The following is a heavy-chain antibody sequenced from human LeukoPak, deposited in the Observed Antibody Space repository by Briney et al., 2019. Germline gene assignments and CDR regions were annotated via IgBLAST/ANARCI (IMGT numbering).Heavy chain of an antibody. V-gene: IGHV3-11*01. CDR1: GFRFIDYY. CDR2: ISSTGNSI. J-gene: IGHJ5*02. Sequence: GGSLRLSCAATGFRFIDYYMSWICQAPGKGLEWVAYISSTGNSIFYADSVKSHFTISRDHAKNSLSLQLNSLRAEDTDVYYCAKGGIRYGYWFDHWGQGTLVTVSS. CDR3: AKGGIRYGYWFDH. D-gene: IGHD3-10*01.